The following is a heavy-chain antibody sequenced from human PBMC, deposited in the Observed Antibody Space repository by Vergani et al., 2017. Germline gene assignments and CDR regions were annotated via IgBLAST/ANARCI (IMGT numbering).Heavy chain of an antibody. Sequence: EVQLVESGGGLVKPGGSLRLSCAASGFTFSSYSMNWVRQAPGKGLEWVSSISSSSSYIYYADSVKGRFTISRDNAKNSLYLQMNSLRAEDTAVYYCARWGGTMVRGVIIPRHYGMDVWGQGTTVTVSS. J-gene: IGHJ6*02. CDR1: GFTFSSYS. CDR2: ISSSSSYI. D-gene: IGHD3-10*01. V-gene: IGHV3-21*01. CDR3: ARWGGTMVRGVIIPRHYGMDV.